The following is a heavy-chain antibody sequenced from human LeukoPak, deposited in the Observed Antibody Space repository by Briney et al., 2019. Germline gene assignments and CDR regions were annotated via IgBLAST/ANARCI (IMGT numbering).Heavy chain of an antibody. CDR2: ISSSSSYI. J-gene: IGHJ4*02. CDR1: GFTVSRNY. CDR3: ARDTAMEVDY. D-gene: IGHD5-18*01. Sequence: GGSLRLSCAASGFTVSRNYMNWVRQAPGKGLEWVSSISSSSSYIYYADSVKGRFTISRDNAKNSLYLQMNSLRAEDTAVYYCARDTAMEVDYWGQGTLVTVSS. V-gene: IGHV3-21*01.